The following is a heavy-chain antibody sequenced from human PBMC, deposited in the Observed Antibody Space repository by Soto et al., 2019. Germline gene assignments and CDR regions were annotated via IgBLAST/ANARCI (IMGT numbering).Heavy chain of an antibody. Sequence: QVQLVQSGAEVKKPGASVKVSCKASGYTFTSYAMHWVRQAPGQRLEWMGWINAGNGNTKYLQKFQGRVTITRDTSASTAYMELSSLRSEDTAVYYCASLTGSGSSDYWGQGTLVTVSS. J-gene: IGHJ4*02. D-gene: IGHD3-10*01. CDR1: GYTFTSYA. CDR3: ASLTGSGSSDY. CDR2: INAGNGNT. V-gene: IGHV1-3*01.